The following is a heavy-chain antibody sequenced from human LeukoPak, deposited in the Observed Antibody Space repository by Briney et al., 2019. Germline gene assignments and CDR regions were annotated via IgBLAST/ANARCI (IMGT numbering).Heavy chain of an antibody. J-gene: IGHJ4*02. V-gene: IGHV4-59*01. CDR1: GGSISSYY. Sequence: SETLSLTCTVSGGSISSYYWSWIRQPPGKGLEWIGYIYYSGSTNYNPSLKSRVTISIDTSKNQFSLKLSSVTAADTAVYYCARGPGGSVLRYFDWLLFNDYWGQGTLVTVSS. D-gene: IGHD3-9*01. CDR2: IYYSGST. CDR3: ARGPGGSVLRYFDWLLFNDY.